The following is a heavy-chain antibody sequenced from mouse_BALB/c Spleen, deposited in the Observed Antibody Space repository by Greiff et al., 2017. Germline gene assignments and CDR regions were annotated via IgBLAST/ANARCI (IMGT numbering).Heavy chain of an antibody. CDR2: ISYSGST. Sequence: EVKLQESGPGLVKPSQSLSLTCTVTGYSITSDYAWNWIRQFPGNKLEWMGYISYSGSTSYNPSLKSRISITRDTSKNQFFLQLNSVTTEDTATYYCASGSSYFDYWGQGTTLTVSS. D-gene: IGHD1-1*01. V-gene: IGHV3-2*02. CDR3: ASGSSYFDY. CDR1: GYSITSDYA. J-gene: IGHJ2*01.